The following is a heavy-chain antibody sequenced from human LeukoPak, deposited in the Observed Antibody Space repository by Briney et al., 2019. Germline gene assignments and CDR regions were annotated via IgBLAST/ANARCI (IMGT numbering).Heavy chain of an antibody. CDR3: SRDRTWYGGHLVTFDI. V-gene: IGHV3-23*01. D-gene: IGHD6-13*01. CDR2: IRDIGVTI. Sequence: GGSLRLSCAASTFTFSTYAMSWVRQAPGKGLEGVSAIRDIGVTIYYAFSMKGRFPISKDNSKNTLYLQMNSLRAEDTAVYYCSRDRTWYGGHLVTFDIWGRGTMVTVSS. CDR1: TFTFSTYA. J-gene: IGHJ3*02.